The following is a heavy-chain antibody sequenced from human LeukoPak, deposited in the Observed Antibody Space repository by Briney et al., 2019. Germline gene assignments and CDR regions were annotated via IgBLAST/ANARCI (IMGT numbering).Heavy chain of an antibody. V-gene: IGHV4-39*07. J-gene: IGHJ4*02. CDR3: ARVPRGSSWAFDY. Sequence: SETLSLTCTVSGGSVSSSGYYWGWIRQPPGKGLEWLGSMYYSGSTYYNPSLKSRVTISVDTSKNQCSLKVSSVTAADTAVYYCARVPRGSSWAFDYWGQGTLVTVSS. D-gene: IGHD6-13*01. CDR2: MYYSGST. CDR1: GGSVSSSGYY.